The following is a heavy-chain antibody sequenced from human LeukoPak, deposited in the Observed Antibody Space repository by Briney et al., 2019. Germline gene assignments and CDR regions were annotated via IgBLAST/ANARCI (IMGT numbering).Heavy chain of an antibody. CDR1: GGSISSYY. J-gene: IGHJ5*02. CDR2: ISYSGST. Sequence: PSETLSRTCTVSGGSISSYYWSWIRQPPGKGLEWIGYISYSGSTNFNPSLKSRVTISVDTSKNQFSLKLSSVTAADTAVYYCAREGTAGTNLNWFDPWGQGTLVTVSS. D-gene: IGHD1-1*01. CDR3: AREGTAGTNLNWFDP. V-gene: IGHV4-59*01.